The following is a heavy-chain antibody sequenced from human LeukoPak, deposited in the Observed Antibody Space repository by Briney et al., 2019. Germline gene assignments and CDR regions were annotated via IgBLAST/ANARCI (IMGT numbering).Heavy chain of an antibody. J-gene: IGHJ4*02. CDR3: ARGVPYDSWSGPHYSDY. CDR1: RLALSTYW. V-gene: IGHV3-7*01. D-gene: IGHD3-3*01. CDR2: IKQDGSQE. Sequence: GGSLRLSCAASRLALSTYWMSWVRQAPGKGLEWVAHIKQDGSQEYYVDSVKGRFTISRDSAKNSLYLQMNSLRAEDTAVYYCARGVPYDSWSGPHYSDYWGQGTLVTVSS.